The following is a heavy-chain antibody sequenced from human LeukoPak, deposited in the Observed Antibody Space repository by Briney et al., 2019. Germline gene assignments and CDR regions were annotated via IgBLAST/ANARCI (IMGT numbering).Heavy chain of an antibody. J-gene: IGHJ6*03. CDR1: GFTFSSYG. Sequence: PGGSLRLSCAASGFTFSSYGMHWVRQAPGKGLERVAVIWYDGSNKYYADSVQGRFTISRDNSKNTLYLQMNSLRAEDTAVYYCAKALVYDFWSGYPPDYYYYYMDVWGKGTTVTVSS. CDR2: IWYDGSNK. CDR3: AKALVYDFWSGYPPDYYYYYMDV. D-gene: IGHD3-3*01. V-gene: IGHV3-33*06.